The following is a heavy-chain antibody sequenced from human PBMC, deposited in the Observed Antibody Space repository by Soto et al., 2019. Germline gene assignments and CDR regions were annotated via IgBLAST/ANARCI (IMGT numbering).Heavy chain of an antibody. D-gene: IGHD6-25*01. CDR1: GFIFSNSG. V-gene: IGHV3-33*01. Sequence: GESLRLSCAASGFIFSNSGMHWVRQAPSNGLEWVAATRYDGNDKYYADAVKGRFTISKDNSKNPLHLKMHSLAAEDTAVYYCARWGGSFSSGYYIDYWGQGTLVTVSS. J-gene: IGHJ4*02. CDR3: ARWGGSFSSGYYIDY. CDR2: TRYDGNDK.